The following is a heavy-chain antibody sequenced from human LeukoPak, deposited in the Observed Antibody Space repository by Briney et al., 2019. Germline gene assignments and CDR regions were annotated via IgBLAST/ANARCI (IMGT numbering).Heavy chain of an antibody. V-gene: IGHV2-70*11. CDR1: GFSPSTTGMC. J-gene: IGHJ4*02. CDR2: IDWDDDK. CDR3: ARIRTGTYFDY. Sequence: RESGPTLVKPTQTLTLTCTFSGFSPSTTGMCVSWIRQPLGMAVEWLARIDWDDDKYYSTSLKTRLTISKDTSKNQVVLTMTNMDPVDTATYYCARIRTGTYFDYWGQGTLVTVSS. D-gene: IGHD7-27*01.